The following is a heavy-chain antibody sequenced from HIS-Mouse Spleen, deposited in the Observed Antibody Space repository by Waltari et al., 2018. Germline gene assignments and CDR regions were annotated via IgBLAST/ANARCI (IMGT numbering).Heavy chain of an antibody. J-gene: IGHJ4*02. CDR1: GGSFSGYY. V-gene: IGHV4-34*01. CDR3: ARGRSPATVTIGYYFDY. D-gene: IGHD4-17*01. CDR2: INHSGST. Sequence: QVQLQQWGAGLLKPSETLSLTCAVYGGSFSGYYWRWIRQPPGKGLEGIGEINHSGSTNYNPSLKSRVTISVDTSKNQFSLKLSSVTAADTAVYYCARGRSPATVTIGYYFDYWGQGTLVTVSS.